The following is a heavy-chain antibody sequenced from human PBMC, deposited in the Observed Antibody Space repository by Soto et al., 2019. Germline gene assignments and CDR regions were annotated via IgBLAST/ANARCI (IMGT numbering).Heavy chain of an antibody. CDR1: GCTFSTYS. J-gene: IGHJ6*02. CDR3: AREYTAWPLAYGLDV. Sequence: PXGWLRRSGVVSGCTFSTYSINWVRQAPGKGLEWVSSISSRSDIYYADSVKGRFTISRDNAKNSVSLQMNSLRAEDTAVYYCAREYTAWPLAYGLDVWGQGTKVTVYS. CDR2: ISSRSDI. V-gene: IGHV3-21*01. D-gene: IGHD2-2*02.